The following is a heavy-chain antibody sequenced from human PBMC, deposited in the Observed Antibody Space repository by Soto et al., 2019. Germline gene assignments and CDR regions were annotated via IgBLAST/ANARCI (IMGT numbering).Heavy chain of an antibody. CDR3: ARDRGTYYYGSGSYDYFDY. V-gene: IGHV1-46*01. Sequence: ASVKVSCKASGYTFTSYYMHWVRQAPGQGLEWMGIINPSGGSTSYAQKFQGRVTMTRDTSTSTVYMELSSLRSEDTAVYYCARDRGTYYYGSGSYDYFDYWGQGTLVTVSS. J-gene: IGHJ4*02. CDR2: INPSGGST. D-gene: IGHD3-10*01. CDR1: GYTFTSYY.